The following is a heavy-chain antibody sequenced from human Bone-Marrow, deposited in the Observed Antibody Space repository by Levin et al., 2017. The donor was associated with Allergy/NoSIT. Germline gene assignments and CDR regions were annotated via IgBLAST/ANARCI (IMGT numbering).Heavy chain of an antibody. CDR3: ARVRRYSTSAWYAGDY. V-gene: IGHV3-7*01. D-gene: IGHD6-19*01. CDR2: IKQDGSEK. CDR1: GFSFGTYG. Sequence: PGGSLRLSCAASGFSFGTYGMSWVRQAPGKGLEWVAKIKQDGSEKHYVDSLKGRFTISRDNAKNSLYLQMNSLRAEDTAVYYCARVRRYSTSAWYAGDYWGQGTLVTVSS. J-gene: IGHJ4*02.